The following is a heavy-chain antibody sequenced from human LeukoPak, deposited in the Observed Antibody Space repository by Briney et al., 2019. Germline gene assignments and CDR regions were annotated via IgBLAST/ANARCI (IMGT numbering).Heavy chain of an antibody. CDR2: ITGSSSYI. CDR1: GFTFSSYS. V-gene: IGHV3-21*01. D-gene: IGHD2-15*01. Sequence: GGSLRLSCAASGFTFSSYSMNWVRQAPGKGLEWVSSITGSSSYIYSADSVKGRFTISRDNAKNSLYLQMNSLRAEDTAVYYCARGRYCSGGSCSPPFDYWGQGTLVTVSS. J-gene: IGHJ4*02. CDR3: ARGRYCSGGSCSPPFDY.